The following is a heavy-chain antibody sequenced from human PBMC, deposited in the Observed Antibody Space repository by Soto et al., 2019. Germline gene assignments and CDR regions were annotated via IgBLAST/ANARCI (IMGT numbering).Heavy chain of an antibody. D-gene: IGHD6-13*01. Sequence: GGSLRLSCAASGFMFTNYAMTWVRQAPGKGLEWVSIISDGSTYYADSVKGRFTISRDNSKNTLNLQMNSLRAEDTAVYYCARRSSSWYFDYWGQGTLVTVSS. CDR2: ISDGST. V-gene: IGHV3-23*01. J-gene: IGHJ4*02. CDR1: GFMFTNYA. CDR3: ARRSSSWYFDY.